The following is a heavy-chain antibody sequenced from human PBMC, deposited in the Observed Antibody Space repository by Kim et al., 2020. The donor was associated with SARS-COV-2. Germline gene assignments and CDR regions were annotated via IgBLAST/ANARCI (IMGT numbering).Heavy chain of an antibody. CDR1: GFTVSSNY. J-gene: IGHJ6*03. V-gene: IGHV3-53*04. CDR2: IYSGGST. D-gene: IGHD6-13*01. Sequence: GGSLRLSCAASGFTVSSNYMSWVRQAPGKGLEWVSVIYSGGSTYYADSVKGRFTISRHNSKNTLYLQMNSLRTEDTAVYYCARAIAAAPQGALYYYYMDVWGKGTTVTVSS. CDR3: ARAIAAAPQGALYYYYMDV.